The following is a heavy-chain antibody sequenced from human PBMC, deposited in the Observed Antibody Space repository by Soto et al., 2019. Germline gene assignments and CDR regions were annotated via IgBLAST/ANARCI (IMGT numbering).Heavy chain of an antibody. J-gene: IGHJ6*02. V-gene: IGHV1-69*06. Sequence: QVQLVQSGAEVKKPGSSVKVSCKVSGGTFSSYAISWVRQAPGQGVEWMGWIIPISGTANYAQKFQGKVTITADTSTSTADMELSSLRSEDTAVYYCTRGRCRGGDCYPNYYYHMDVWGQGTTVTVSS. CDR2: IIPISGTA. CDR3: TRGRCRGGDCYPNYYYHMDV. D-gene: IGHD2-21*02. CDR1: GGTFSSYA.